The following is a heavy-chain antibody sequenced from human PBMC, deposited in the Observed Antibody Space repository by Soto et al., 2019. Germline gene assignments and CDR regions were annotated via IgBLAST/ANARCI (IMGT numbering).Heavy chain of an antibody. J-gene: IGHJ5*02. CDR2: FFWDDDK. CDR1: WFSPRTKEKG. V-gene: IGHV2-5*02. Sequence: GFWPSLVKPTQARPLTRPLSWFSPRTKEKGVGWIPPPPGKALEWLALFFWDDDKHTNPSLSARLTITKDTSKNQVVLTMTNMEPVDTATYYCARRSVSETNYFDPWGQGILVTVSS. CDR3: ARRSVSETNYFDP.